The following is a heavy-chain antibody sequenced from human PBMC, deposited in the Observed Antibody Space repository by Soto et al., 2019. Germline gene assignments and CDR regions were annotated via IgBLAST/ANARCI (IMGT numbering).Heavy chain of an antibody. CDR3: ARGNHRWLQLWYIEL. CDR2: IIPIFGTA. D-gene: IGHD5-12*01. CDR1: GGTFSSYT. V-gene: IGHV1-69*13. Sequence: SVKVSCKASGGTFSSYTISWVRQAPGQGLEWMGGIIPIFGTANYAQRFQGRVTITADESTSTAYMELSSLRSEDTAVYYCARGNHRWLQLWYIELWGRGTLVTVSS. J-gene: IGHJ2*01.